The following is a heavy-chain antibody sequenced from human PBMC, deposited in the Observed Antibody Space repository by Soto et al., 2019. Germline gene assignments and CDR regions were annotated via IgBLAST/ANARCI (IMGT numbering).Heavy chain of an antibody. D-gene: IGHD4-17*01. CDR1: GGSISSYY. CDR2: IYYSGST. V-gene: IGHV4-59*08. J-gene: IGHJ3*02. CDR3: ARHMVTTSYAFDI. Sequence: SETLSLTCTVSGGSISSYYWSWIRQPPGKGLEWIGYIYYSGSTNYNPSLKSRVTISVDTSKNQFSLKLSSVTAADTAVYYCARHMVTTSYAFDIWGQGTMVTVSS.